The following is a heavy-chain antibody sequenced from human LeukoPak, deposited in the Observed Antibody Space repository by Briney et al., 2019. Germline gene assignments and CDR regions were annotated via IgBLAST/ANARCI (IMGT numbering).Heavy chain of an antibody. D-gene: IGHD6-19*01. CDR1: GYTFTDYY. J-gene: IGHJ3*02. Sequence: ASVKVSCKVPGYTFTDYYMHWVQQAPGKGLEWMGLVDPEDGETIYAEKFQGRVTITADTSTDTAYMELSSLRSEDTAVYYCATGGIAVAQWDAFDIWGQGTMVTVSS. CDR2: VDPEDGET. CDR3: ATGGIAVAQWDAFDI. V-gene: IGHV1-69-2*01.